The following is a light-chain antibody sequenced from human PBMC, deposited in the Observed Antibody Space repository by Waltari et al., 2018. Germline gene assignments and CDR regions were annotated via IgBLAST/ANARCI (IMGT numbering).Light chain of an antibody. J-gene: IGKJ1*01. CDR2: VAS. Sequence: DIKMTQSPSYVSASVGDSVTITCRASQDVSNWLVWYQQKPGNAPQVLIYVASTLQSGVPSRFSGSGSGTDFTLTISSLQPDDFATYFCQQTSNFPWTFGQGTKVEMK. CDR1: QDVSNW. V-gene: IGKV1-12*01. CDR3: QQTSNFPWT.